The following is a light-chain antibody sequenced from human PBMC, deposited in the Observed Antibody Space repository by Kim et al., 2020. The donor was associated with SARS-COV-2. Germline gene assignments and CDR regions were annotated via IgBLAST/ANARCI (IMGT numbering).Light chain of an antibody. CDR2: DVS. CDR1: SSDIGIYSF. V-gene: IGLV2-14*03. CDR3: SSYASVSTYV. J-gene: IGLJ1*01. Sequence: GQSITISCIGTSSDIGIYSFVSWYQQHSGKAPKLVIYDVSHRPSGISNRFSGSKSGNTASLTISGLQAEDEADYYCSSYASVSTYVFGPGTKVTVL.